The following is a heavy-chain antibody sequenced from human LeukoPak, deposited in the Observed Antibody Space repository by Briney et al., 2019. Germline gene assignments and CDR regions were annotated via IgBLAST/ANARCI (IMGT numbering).Heavy chain of an antibody. Sequence: PGGSLRLSCEASGFTFSTFPMHWVRQTPDKGLEWVAVISDDGRDIYYADSVKGRFTISRDNSKNTLYLQMNSLSPEDTAVAYCARVGRVSIYPSYMDVWGKGTTVTVSS. D-gene: IGHD6-6*01. CDR2: ISDDGRDI. J-gene: IGHJ6*03. V-gene: IGHV3-30*04. CDR1: GFTFSTFP. CDR3: ARVGRVSIYPSYMDV.